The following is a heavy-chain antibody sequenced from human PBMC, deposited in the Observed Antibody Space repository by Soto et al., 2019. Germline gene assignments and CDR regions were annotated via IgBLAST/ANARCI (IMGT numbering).Heavy chain of an antibody. J-gene: IGHJ5*02. CDR3: ARHRHPRGTVGATSPLDP. Sequence: GGSLRLSCAISGFSVSSNYLSWVRQAPGKGLEWVSVHYSGGSTYYADSVQGRFTISRDKSNNTLYLQMRRVRAEATAVYFCARHRHPRGTVGATSPLDPWGQGTQVTVSS. V-gene: IGHV3-53*01. CDR1: GFSVSSNY. D-gene: IGHD1-26*01. CDR2: HYSGGST.